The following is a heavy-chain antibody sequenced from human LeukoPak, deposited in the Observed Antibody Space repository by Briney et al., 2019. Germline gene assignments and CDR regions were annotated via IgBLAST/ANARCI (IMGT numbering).Heavy chain of an antibody. CDR2: INHSGST. CDR3: ARGRYYYGSGSHFDY. V-gene: IGHV4-34*01. CDR1: GGSFSGYY. Sequence: SETLSLTCAVYGGSFSGYYWSWIRQPPGKGLEWIGEINHSGSTNYNPSLKSRVTMSVDTSKNQFSLKMSSVTAADTAVYYCARGRYYYGSGSHFDYWGQGTLVTVSS. J-gene: IGHJ4*02. D-gene: IGHD3-10*01.